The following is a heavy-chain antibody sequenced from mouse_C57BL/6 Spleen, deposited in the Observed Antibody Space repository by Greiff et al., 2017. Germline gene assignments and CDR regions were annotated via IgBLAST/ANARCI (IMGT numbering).Heavy chain of an antibody. V-gene: IGHV5-9-1*02. Sequence: EVQLQESGEGLVKPGGSLKLSCAASGFTFSSYAMSWVRQTPEKRLEWVAYISSGGDYIYYADTVKGRFTISRDNARNTLYLQMSSLKSEDTAMYYCTRLYYDYDWFAYWGQGTLVTVSA. J-gene: IGHJ3*01. CDR3: TRLYYDYDWFAY. D-gene: IGHD2-4*01. CDR1: GFTFSSYA. CDR2: ISSGGDYI.